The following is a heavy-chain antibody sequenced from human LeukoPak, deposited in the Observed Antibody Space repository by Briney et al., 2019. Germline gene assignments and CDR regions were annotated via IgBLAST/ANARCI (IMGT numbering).Heavy chain of an antibody. CDR1: GGSISSYY. J-gene: IGHJ4*02. D-gene: IGHD1-26*01. Sequence: PSETLSLTCTVSGGSISSYYWNWIRQPPGKGLEWIGYTYTSGRTSFNPSLKSRVTISVDTSKNQFSWNLSSGTAAATAVFYCASGIVGGLTFDYWGQGTLVTVSS. CDR3: ASGIVGGLTFDY. V-gene: IGHV4-4*09. CDR2: TYTSGRT.